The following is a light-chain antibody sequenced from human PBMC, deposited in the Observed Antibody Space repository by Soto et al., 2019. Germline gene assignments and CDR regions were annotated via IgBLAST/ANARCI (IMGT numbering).Light chain of an antibody. CDR3: QQYNSYSWT. Sequence: DIQMTQSPSSLSAFVGDRVTITCRASQSISSNLNWYQQKPGKIPNPLIYAASTLQAGLPSRFSGSASGTEFTLTISSMQPDDFATYYCQQYNSYSWTFGQGTKGDIK. CDR1: QSISSN. CDR2: AAS. V-gene: IGKV1-27*01. J-gene: IGKJ1*01.